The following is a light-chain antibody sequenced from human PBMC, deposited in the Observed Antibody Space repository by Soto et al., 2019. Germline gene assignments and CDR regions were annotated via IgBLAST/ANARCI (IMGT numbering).Light chain of an antibody. V-gene: IGKV2-30*01. CDR3: TQGTHWPRT. J-gene: IGKJ1*01. CDR1: KSLVYSDGNTH. CDR2: RVS. Sequence: DVVLTQSPLSLPVNFGQPASISCRSSKSLVYSDGNTHLSWFHQRQGQSPRRLIYRVSSRDSEVPARFSDSGSGTDFTLAISRVEAEDVAIYFCTQGTHWPRTFGQGTKVEVK.